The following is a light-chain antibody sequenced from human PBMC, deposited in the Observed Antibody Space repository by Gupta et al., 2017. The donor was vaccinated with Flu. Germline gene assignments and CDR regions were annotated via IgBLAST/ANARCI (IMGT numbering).Light chain of an antibody. V-gene: IGLV3-1*01. Sequence: SSVLPQPPSVSVSPDQTASVTCSGDKVGDQSASWYQHKPGQSPVLVIYQTTKRPSGIPERFSGSNSGNAATLTISGCQAVDEADYYCQALDNGYVFGSGTKATVL. J-gene: IGLJ1*01. CDR3: QALDNGYV. CDR1: KVGDQS. CDR2: QTT.